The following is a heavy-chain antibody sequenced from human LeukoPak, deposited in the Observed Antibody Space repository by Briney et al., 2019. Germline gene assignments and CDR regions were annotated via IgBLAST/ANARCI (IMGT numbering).Heavy chain of an antibody. J-gene: IGHJ4*02. Sequence: KPSETLSLTCTVSGYSISSGYYWSWIRQPPGTGLEWIGEINHSGSTNYNPSLKSRVTISVDTSKNQFSLKLSSVTAADTAVYYCARSKDILTGYCFDYWGQGTLVTVSS. CDR1: GYSISSGYY. CDR3: ARSKDILTGYCFDY. CDR2: INHSGST. V-gene: IGHV4-38-2*02. D-gene: IGHD3-9*01.